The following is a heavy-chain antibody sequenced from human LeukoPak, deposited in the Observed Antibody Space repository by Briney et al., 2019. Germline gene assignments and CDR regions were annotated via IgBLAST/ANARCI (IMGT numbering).Heavy chain of an antibody. CDR2: ISAYNGNT. J-gene: IGHJ3*02. CDR3: ARGYSYGYVKGAFGI. CDR1: GYTFTSYG. Sequence: GASVKVSCKASGYTFTSYGISWVRQAPGQGLEWMGWISAYNGNTNYAQKLQGRVTMTTDTSTSTAYMELRSLRSDDTAVYYCARGYSYGYVKGAFGIWGQGTMVTVSS. V-gene: IGHV1-18*04. D-gene: IGHD5-18*01.